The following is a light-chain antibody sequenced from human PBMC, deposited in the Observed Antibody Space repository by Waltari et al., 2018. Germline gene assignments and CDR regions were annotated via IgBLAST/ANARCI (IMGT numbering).Light chain of an antibody. J-gene: IGLJ2*01. CDR3: SSYTSSTTVV. Sequence: QSALTQPASVSGSPGQSITISCTGSSSDVGGYTYVSWFQQHPGKAPKLMIYEVSNRPSGVSDRFSGSKSGNTASLTISGRQPEDEADYYCSSYTSSTTVVFGGGTKLTVL. CDR2: EVS. V-gene: IGLV2-14*01. CDR1: SSDVGGYTY.